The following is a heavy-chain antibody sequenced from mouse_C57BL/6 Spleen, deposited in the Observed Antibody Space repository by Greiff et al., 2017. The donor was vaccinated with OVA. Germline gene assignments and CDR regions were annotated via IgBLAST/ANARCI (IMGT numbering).Heavy chain of an antibody. Sequence: ESGPGLVKPSQSLSLTCSVTGYSITSGYYWNWIRQFPGNKLEWMGYISYDGSNNYNPSLKNRISITRDTSKNQFFLKLNSVTTEDTATYYCARLDYYYGSSFSAMDYWGQGTSVTVSS. CDR2: ISYDGSN. D-gene: IGHD1-1*01. J-gene: IGHJ4*01. CDR1: GYSITSGYY. CDR3: ARLDYYYGSSFSAMDY. V-gene: IGHV3-6*01.